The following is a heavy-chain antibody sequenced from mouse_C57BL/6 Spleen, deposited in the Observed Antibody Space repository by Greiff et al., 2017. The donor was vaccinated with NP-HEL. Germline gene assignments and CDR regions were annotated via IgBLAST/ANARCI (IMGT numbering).Heavy chain of an antibody. Sequence: DVMLVESGGGLVKPGGSLKLSCAASGFTFSSYAMSWVRQTPEKRLEWVATISDGGSYTYYPDNVKGRFTISRDNAKNNLYLQMSHLKSEDTAMYYCARDRLVAHYFDYWGQGTTLTVSS. CDR1: GFTFSSYA. D-gene: IGHD1-1*01. J-gene: IGHJ2*01. V-gene: IGHV5-4*01. CDR2: ISDGGSYT. CDR3: ARDRLVAHYFDY.